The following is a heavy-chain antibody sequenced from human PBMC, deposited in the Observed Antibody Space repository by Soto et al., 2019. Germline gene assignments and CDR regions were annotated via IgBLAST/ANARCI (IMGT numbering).Heavy chain of an antibody. J-gene: IGHJ6*02. CDR1: GYSFTSYW. CDR2: IYPGDSDT. V-gene: IGHV5-51*03. CDR3: ARVTVTTASIYYYYGMDV. Sequence: PGKSLKISCKGSGYSFTSYWTGWVRQMPGKGLEWMGIIYPGDSDTRYSPSFQGQVTISADKSISTAYLQWSSLKASDTAMYYCARVTVTTASIYYYYGMDVWGQGTTVTVSS. D-gene: IGHD4-17*01.